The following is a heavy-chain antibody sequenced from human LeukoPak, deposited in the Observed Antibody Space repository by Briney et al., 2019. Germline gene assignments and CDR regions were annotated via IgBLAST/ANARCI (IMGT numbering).Heavy chain of an antibody. CDR2: ISSSSSTI. D-gene: IGHD2-2*01. CDR3: ARWDKSFYCSSTSCPDY. V-gene: IGHV3-48*01. CDR1: GFTFSSYS. Sequence: GGSLRLSCAASGFTFSSYSMNWVRQAPGKGLEWVSYISSSSSTIYYADSVKGRFTISRDNAKNSLYLQMNSLKAEDTAVYYCARWDKSFYCSSTSCPDYWGQGTLVTVSS. J-gene: IGHJ4*02.